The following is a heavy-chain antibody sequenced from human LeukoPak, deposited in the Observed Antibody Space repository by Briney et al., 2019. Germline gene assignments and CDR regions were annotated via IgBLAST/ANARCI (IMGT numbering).Heavy chain of an antibody. CDR2: ISGGGRST. D-gene: IGHD2-15*01. V-gene: IGHV3-23*01. Sequence: GESLRLSCAASGFTFSSYAMSWVRQAPGKGLEWVSAISGGGRSTDYADSVKGRFTISRDNSKNTLYLQMNSLRAEDTAVYYCAKAVVGAYYFDSWGQGTLVTVSS. CDR1: GFTFSSYA. J-gene: IGHJ4*02. CDR3: AKAVVGAYYFDS.